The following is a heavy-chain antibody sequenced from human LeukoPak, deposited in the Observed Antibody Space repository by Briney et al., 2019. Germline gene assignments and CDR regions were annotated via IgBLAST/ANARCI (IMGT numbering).Heavy chain of an antibody. V-gene: IGHV3-23*01. CDR2: ISGSGGST. Sequence: PGGSLRLSCAASGFTFSSYAMSWVRQAPGKGLEWVSAISGSGGSTYYADSVKGRFTISRDNSKNTLYLQMNSLRGDETAVYFCARAQRDGYNQIDYWGQGTLVTVSS. CDR3: ARAQRDGYNQIDY. J-gene: IGHJ4*02. D-gene: IGHD5-24*01. CDR1: GFTFSSYA.